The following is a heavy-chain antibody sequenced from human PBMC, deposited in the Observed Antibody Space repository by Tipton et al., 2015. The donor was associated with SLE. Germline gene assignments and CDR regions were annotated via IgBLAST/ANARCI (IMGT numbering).Heavy chain of an antibody. CDR2: ISYDSAEK. CDR1: GFSFFSYS. J-gene: IGHJ4*02. Sequence: SLRLSCSASGFSFFSYSIHWVRQSPGKGPEWVALISYDSAEKFYVDSVQGRFTISRDNSENTVYLQMNSLRPEDTAVYYCVLIVRGDPPVPLDFWGQGALVTVSS. CDR3: VLIVRGDPPVPLDF. D-gene: IGHD3-10*01. V-gene: IGHV3-30*04.